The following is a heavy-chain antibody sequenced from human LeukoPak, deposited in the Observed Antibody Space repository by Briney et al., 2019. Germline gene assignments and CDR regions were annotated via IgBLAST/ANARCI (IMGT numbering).Heavy chain of an antibody. CDR2: ISSSSSSSYT. V-gene: IGHV3-11*06. Sequence: GGSLRLSCAASGFTFSDYYMSWIRQAPGKGLEWVSYISSSSSSSYTNYADSVKGRFTISRDNAKNSLYLQMNSLRAEDTAVYYCARGYSSSWYSEGGVYFDYWGQGTLVTVSS. J-gene: IGHJ4*02. CDR3: ARGYSSSWYSEGGVYFDY. CDR1: GFTFSDYY. D-gene: IGHD6-13*01.